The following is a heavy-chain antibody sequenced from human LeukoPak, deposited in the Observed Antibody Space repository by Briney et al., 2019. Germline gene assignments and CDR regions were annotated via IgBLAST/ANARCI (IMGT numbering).Heavy chain of an antibody. J-gene: IGHJ4*02. CDR3: ARTYGRDGYNYNY. Sequence: ASVKVSCKASGYTFTGYYMHWGRQAPGQGLEWMGWINPNSGGTNYAQKFQGRVTMTRDTSISTAYMELSRLRSDDTAVYYCARTYGRDGYNYNYWGQGTLVTVSS. CDR2: INPNSGGT. D-gene: IGHD5-24*01. V-gene: IGHV1-2*02. CDR1: GYTFTGYY.